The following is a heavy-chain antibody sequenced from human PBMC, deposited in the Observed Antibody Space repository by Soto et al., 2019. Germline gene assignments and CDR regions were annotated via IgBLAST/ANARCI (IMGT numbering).Heavy chain of an antibody. J-gene: IGHJ3*02. CDR1: GFTVSSNY. Sequence: GGSLRLSCAASGFTVSSNYMSWVRQAPGKGLEWVSVIYSGGSTYYADSVKGRFTISRHNSKNTLYLQMNSLRAEDTAVYYCARERSDCSGGSCPLDRAFDIWGQGTMVTVSS. CDR3: ARERSDCSGGSCPLDRAFDI. V-gene: IGHV3-53*04. CDR2: IYSGGST. D-gene: IGHD2-15*01.